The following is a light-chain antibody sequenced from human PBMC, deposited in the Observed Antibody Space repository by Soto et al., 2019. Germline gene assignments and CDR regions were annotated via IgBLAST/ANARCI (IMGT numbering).Light chain of an antibody. CDR2: AAS. Sequence: DLQMTQSPSSLSASVGDRVTITCRASQGIRNALGWYQQKPGKAPKRLIYAASSLQSGVPSRFRGSGSGTAFTLTISSLQPEDFATYYFLQHNSYPRTFGQGTKVAIK. CDR3: LQHNSYPRT. V-gene: IGKV1-17*01. CDR1: QGIRNA. J-gene: IGKJ1*01.